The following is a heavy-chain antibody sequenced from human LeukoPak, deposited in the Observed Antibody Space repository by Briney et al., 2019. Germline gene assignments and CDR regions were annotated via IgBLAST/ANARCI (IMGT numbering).Heavy chain of an antibody. CDR3: ARTRFDY. CDR1: GFTFSSYA. Sequence: GRSLRPSCAASGFTFSSYAMHWVRQAPGKGLEWVAVISYDGSNKYYADSVKGRFTISRDNSKNTLYLQMNSLRAEDTAVYYCARTRFDYWGQGTLVTVSS. CDR2: ISYDGSNK. J-gene: IGHJ4*02. V-gene: IGHV3-30-3*01.